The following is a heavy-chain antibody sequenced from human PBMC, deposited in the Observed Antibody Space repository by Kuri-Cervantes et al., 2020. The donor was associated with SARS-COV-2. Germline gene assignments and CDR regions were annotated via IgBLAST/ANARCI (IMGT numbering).Heavy chain of an antibody. D-gene: IGHD6-6*01. Sequence: GGSLRLSCAVSGFTFSSYAMHWVRQAPGKGLEWVAVISYEGSNKYYADSVKGRFTIPRDNSKNTLYLQMNSLRAEDTAVYDCARVRDEYSSSAPLDYWGQGTLVTVSS. CDR3: ARVRDEYSSSAPLDY. V-gene: IGHV3-30-3*01. J-gene: IGHJ4*02. CDR2: ISYEGSNK. CDR1: GFTFSSYA.